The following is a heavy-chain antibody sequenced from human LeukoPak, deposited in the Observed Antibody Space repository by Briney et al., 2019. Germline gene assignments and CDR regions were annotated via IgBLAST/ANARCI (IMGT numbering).Heavy chain of an antibody. J-gene: IGHJ4*02. CDR3: ARYTHDYGDHEFDY. V-gene: IGHV4-59*08. D-gene: IGHD4-17*01. CDR2: IYYSGST. CDR1: GGSISSYY. Sequence: KPSETLSLTCSVSGGSISSYYWSWIRQPPGKGLEWIGYIYYSGSTNYNPSLKGRVTISIDTSKNRFSLKLRSVTAADTAVYFCARYTHDYGDHEFDYWGQGTLVTVSS.